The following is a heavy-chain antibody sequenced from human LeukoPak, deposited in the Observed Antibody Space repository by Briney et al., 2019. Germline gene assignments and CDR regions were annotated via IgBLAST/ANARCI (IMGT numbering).Heavy chain of an antibody. CDR1: GFTFSNYG. D-gene: IGHD6-13*01. Sequence: PGRSLRLSCAASGFTFSNYGMHWVRQSPGKGLEWGAVISYDGSIEYYADSVKGRFTISSDDSRNTLYLQMNSLRPEDTALYYCAKDLQHLVRTLSFDYWGQGTLVTVSS. CDR2: ISYDGSIE. J-gene: IGHJ4*02. CDR3: AKDLQHLVRTLSFDY. V-gene: IGHV3-30*18.